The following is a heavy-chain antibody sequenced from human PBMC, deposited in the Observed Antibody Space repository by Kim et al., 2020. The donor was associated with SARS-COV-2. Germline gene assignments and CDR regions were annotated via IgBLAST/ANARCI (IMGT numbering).Heavy chain of an antibody. CDR1: GFTFDDYA. J-gene: IGHJ4*02. V-gene: IGHV3-9*01. Sequence: GGSLRLSCAASGFTFDDYAMHWVRQAPGKGLEWVSGISWNSGSIGYADSVKGRFTISRDNAKNSLYLQMNSLRAEDTALYYCAKDRSSGSYYLTTGFDYWGQGTLVTVSS. D-gene: IGHD3-10*01. CDR3: AKDRSSGSYYLTTGFDY. CDR2: ISWNSGSI.